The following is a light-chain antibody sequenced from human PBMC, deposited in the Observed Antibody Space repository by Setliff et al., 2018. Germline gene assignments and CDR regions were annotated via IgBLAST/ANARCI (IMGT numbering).Light chain of an antibody. J-gene: IGLJ1*01. CDR2: EVS. CDR3: SSYAGSNNPYV. CDR1: SSDVGGYNY. Sequence: QSALTQPPSASGSPGQSVTISCTGTSSDVGGYNYVSWYQQHPGKAPKLMIYEVSKRPSGVPDRFSGSKSGNTASLTVSGLQAEDEADYCCSSYAGSNNPYVSGTGTRATV. V-gene: IGLV2-8*01.